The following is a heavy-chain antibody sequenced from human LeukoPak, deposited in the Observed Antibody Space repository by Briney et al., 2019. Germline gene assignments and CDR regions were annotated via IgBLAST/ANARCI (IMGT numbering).Heavy chain of an antibody. Sequence: ASVKVSCKASGYTFTSYYIHWVRQAPGQGLEWMGWINPNSGGTNYARKFQGRVTMTRDTSISTAYMELSRLRSDDTAVYYCARVKGDCSSTSCYGYYYYMDVWGKGTTVTISS. CDR2: INPNSGGT. CDR3: ARVKGDCSSTSCYGYYYYMDV. CDR1: GYTFTSYY. J-gene: IGHJ6*03. D-gene: IGHD2-2*01. V-gene: IGHV1-2*02.